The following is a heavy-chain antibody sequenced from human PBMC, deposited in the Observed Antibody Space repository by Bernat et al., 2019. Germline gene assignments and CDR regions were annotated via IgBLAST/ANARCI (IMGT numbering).Heavy chain of an antibody. CDR1: GFTVSSNY. V-gene: IGHV3-53*05. CDR3: AGGDCSGGSCYSLYY. D-gene: IGHD2-15*01. J-gene: IGHJ4*02. Sequence: EVQLVETGGGLIQPGGSLRLSCAASGFTVSSNYMSWVRQAPGKGLEWVSVIYSGGNTYYADSVKGRFTISRDNAKNTLYLQMNSLRAEDTAVYYCAGGDCSGGSCYSLYYWGQGTLVTVSS. CDR2: IYSGGNT.